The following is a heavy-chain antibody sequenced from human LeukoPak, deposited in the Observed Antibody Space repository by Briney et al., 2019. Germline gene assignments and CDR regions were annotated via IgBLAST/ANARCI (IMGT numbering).Heavy chain of an antibody. D-gene: IGHD6-13*01. CDR1: GDSISNYF. CDR2: IYNSGST. Sequence: PSETLSLTCTVSGDSISNYFWSWIRQPPGKGLEWIGCIYNSGSTNYNPSLKSRVIISVDTSKNQFSLNLNSVTAADTAVYYCARRSSTWNYFDYWGHGTLVTVSS. CDR3: ARRSSTWNYFDY. J-gene: IGHJ4*01. V-gene: IGHV4-4*08.